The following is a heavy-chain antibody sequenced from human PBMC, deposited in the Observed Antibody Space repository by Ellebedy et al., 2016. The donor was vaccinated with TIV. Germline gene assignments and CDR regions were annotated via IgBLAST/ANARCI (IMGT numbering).Heavy chain of an antibody. CDR2: ISYSGDLM. J-gene: IGHJ4*02. D-gene: IGHD6-13*01. Sequence: GESLKISCAASGFTFSGYYMSWFRQAPGKGPEWVSYISYSGDLMYYADSVKGRFTTSRDNAGHSLYLQMNSLRAEDTAVYYCARLGVIAAAGASDYWGQGTLVIVSS. CDR1: GFTFSGYY. V-gene: IGHV3-11*01. CDR3: ARLGVIAAAGASDY.